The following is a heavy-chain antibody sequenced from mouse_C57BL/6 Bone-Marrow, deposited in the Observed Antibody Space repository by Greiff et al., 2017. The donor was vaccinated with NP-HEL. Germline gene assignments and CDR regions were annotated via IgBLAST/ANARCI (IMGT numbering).Heavy chain of an antibody. CDR3: ARPSRYDYAFAY. J-gene: IGHJ3*01. V-gene: IGHV5-12*01. D-gene: IGHD2-4*01. CDR2: ISNGGGST. Sequence: EVKVEESGGGLVQPGGSLKLSCAASGFTFSDYYMYWVRQTPEKRLEWVAYISNGGGSTYYPDTVKGRFTISRDNAKNTLYLQMSRLKSEDTAMYYCARPSRYDYAFAYWGQGTLVTVSA. CDR1: GFTFSDYY.